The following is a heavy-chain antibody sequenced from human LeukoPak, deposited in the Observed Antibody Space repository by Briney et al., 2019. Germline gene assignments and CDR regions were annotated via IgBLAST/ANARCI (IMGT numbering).Heavy chain of an antibody. CDR3: VRDFRSADY. Sequence: GGSLRLSCAASGFTFSTYCMHWVRQAPGKGPMWVSRICPDGTVTNYADSVKARFIISRDNARNTVYLQMNSLRVEDTTVYYCVRDFRSADYWGQGTLVTVSS. CDR1: GFTFSTYC. V-gene: IGHV3-74*01. CDR2: ICPDGTVT. J-gene: IGHJ4*02.